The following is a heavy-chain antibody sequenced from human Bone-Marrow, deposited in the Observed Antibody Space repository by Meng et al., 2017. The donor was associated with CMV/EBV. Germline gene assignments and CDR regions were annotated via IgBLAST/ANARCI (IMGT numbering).Heavy chain of an antibody. Sequence: GGSLRLSCAASGFTFTLHSMNWVRPAPGKVLEWVAYISSSSSTIYYADSVKGRFTISRDNSKNTLYLQMNSLRAEDTAVYYCAKDGGGYSYGRYYYYYGMDVWGQGTTVTVSS. V-gene: IGHV3-48*01. CDR1: GFTFTLHS. J-gene: IGHJ6*02. D-gene: IGHD5-18*01. CDR3: AKDGGGYSYGRYYYYYGMDV. CDR2: ISSSSSTI.